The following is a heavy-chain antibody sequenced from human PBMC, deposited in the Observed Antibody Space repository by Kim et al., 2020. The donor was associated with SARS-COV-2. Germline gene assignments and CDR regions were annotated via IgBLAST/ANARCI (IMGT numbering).Heavy chain of an antibody. CDR3: ETTGGRYRVSAKEARDS. J-gene: IGHJ5*01. CDR2: IKQDGSEK. Sequence: GGSLRLSCAASGFTFSSYWMSWVRQAPGKGLERVANIKQDGSEKYYVDSVKGRFTISRDNAKNSLYLQMNSLRAEDKAVDYCETTGGRYRVSAKEARDS. V-gene: IGHV3-7*03. CDR1: GFTFSSYW. D-gene: IGHD5-12*01.